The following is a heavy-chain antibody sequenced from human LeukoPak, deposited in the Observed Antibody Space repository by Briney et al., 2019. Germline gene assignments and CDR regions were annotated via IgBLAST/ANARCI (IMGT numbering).Heavy chain of an antibody. D-gene: IGHD4-17*01. Sequence: PGGSLRLSCAASGFTFSSYWMSWVRQAPGKGLEWAANIKQDGSEKYYVDSVKGRFTISRDNAKNSLYLQMNSLRAEDTAVYYCARDWEGTTVTWSLYYYYYGMDVWGQGTTVTVSS. CDR1: GFTFSSYW. V-gene: IGHV3-7*01. CDR2: IKQDGSEK. J-gene: IGHJ6*02. CDR3: ARDWEGTTVTWSLYYYYYGMDV.